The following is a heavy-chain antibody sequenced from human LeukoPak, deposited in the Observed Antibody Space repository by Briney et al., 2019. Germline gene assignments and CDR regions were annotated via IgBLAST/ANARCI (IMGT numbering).Heavy chain of an antibody. CDR2: VHPNSGNT. CDR3: GRGPRNDP. V-gene: IGHV1-8*01. CDR1: GYPFTTYE. Sequence: ASVKVSCKTSGYPFTTYEINWVRQAAGQGLEWMGWVHPNSGNTAYAQKFQGRVTMTRDTSISTAYMELSSLRSDDTAVYFCGRGPRNDPWGQGTLVTVSS. J-gene: IGHJ5*02. D-gene: IGHD1-14*01.